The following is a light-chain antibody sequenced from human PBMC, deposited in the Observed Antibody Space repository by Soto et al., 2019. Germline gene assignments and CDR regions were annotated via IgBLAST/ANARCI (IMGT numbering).Light chain of an antibody. CDR2: ECS. CDR3: CSYAGSSTSYV. J-gene: IGLJ1*01. CDR1: SSDVGSYNL. Sequence: SVLTQPASVSGSPGQSFTISCTGNSSDVGSYNLVSWYQQHPGKAPKLMIYECSKRPSGAPNPMSGSKYATTTSLTISGLQAEDEADYYCCSYAGSSTSYVFGTGTKVTDL. V-gene: IGLV2-23*01.